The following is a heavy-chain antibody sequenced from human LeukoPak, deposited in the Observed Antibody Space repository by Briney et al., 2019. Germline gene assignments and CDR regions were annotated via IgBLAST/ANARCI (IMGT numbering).Heavy chain of an antibody. CDR2: IRYDGSNK. J-gene: IGHJ4*02. D-gene: IGHD2-2*01. V-gene: IGHV3-30*02. Sequence: GGSLRLSCAASGFTFSSYGMHWVRQAPGKGLEWVAFIRYDGSNKYYADSVKGRFTISRDNSKNTLYLQMNSLRAEDTAVYYCAKEGREDIVVVPADYFDYWGQGTLVTVSS. CDR3: AKEGREDIVVVPADYFDY. CDR1: GFTFSSYG.